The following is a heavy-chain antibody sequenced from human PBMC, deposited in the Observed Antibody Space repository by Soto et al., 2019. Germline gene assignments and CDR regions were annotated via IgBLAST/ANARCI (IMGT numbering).Heavy chain of an antibody. V-gene: IGHV3-53*02. CDR3: VRGGFD. CDR1: GFSVTASN. Sequence: EVQLVETGGDWIQPGGSLRLSCAASGFSVTASNMNWVRQAPGKGLEWVSVIFGADETYYADSVRGRFTISRDNSKNTVYLQMDSLRTEDTALYYCVRGGFDWGQGTLVTVSS. CDR2: IFGADET. J-gene: IGHJ4*02. D-gene: IGHD3-16*01.